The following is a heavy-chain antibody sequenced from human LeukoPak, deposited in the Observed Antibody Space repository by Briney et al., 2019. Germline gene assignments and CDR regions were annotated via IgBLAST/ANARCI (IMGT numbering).Heavy chain of an antibody. CDR1: GYTFTSYG. CDR2: ISTYNGNT. D-gene: IGHD2-2*01. J-gene: IGHJ4*02. Sequence: GASVKVSCKASGYTFTSYGITWVRQAPGQGLEWMGWISTYNGNTNYAQKLQGRLTMTADTSTSTAYMELRSLRSDDTAVYYCARARYSSSCYDYWGQGTLVTVSS. V-gene: IGHV1-18*01. CDR3: ARARYSSSCYDY.